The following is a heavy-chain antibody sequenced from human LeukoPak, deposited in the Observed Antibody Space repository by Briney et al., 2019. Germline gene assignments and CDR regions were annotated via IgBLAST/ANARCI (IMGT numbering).Heavy chain of an antibody. CDR3: ARAPITIFGVVFDY. D-gene: IGHD3-3*01. CDR1: GGSFSGYY. Sequence: SETLSLTCAVYGGSFSGYYWSWIRQPPGKGLEWIGGINHSGSTNYNPSLKSRVTISVDTSKNQFSLKLSSVTAADTAVYYCARAPITIFGVVFDYWGQGTLVTVSS. J-gene: IGHJ4*02. V-gene: IGHV4-34*01. CDR2: INHSGST.